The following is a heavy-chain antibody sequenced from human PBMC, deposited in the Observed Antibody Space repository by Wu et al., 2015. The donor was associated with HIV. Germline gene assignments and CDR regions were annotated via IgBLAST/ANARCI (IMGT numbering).Heavy chain of an antibody. D-gene: IGHD5-18*01. V-gene: IGHV1-69*18. J-gene: IGHJ4*02. Sequence: QVQLVQSGAEVKKPGASVKVSCKASGYTFTSYALSWVRQAPGQGLEWMGRLIPMYGTANYAQRFQGRVTITADESTSTAYMDVSSLRYDDTAVYYCAGGGGRTSMDPFDFWGQGTLVTVSS. CDR1: GYTFTSYA. CDR3: AGGGGRTSMDPFDF. CDR2: LIPMYGTA.